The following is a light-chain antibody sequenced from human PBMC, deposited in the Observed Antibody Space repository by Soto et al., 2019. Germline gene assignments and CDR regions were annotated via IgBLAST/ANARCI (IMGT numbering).Light chain of an antibody. CDR2: KAS. CDR3: QQYNSYSYT. Sequence: DIQMTQSPSTLSSSVGDRVTITCRASQSSSSWLAWYQHKPGKAPKLLIYKASILESGVPSRFSGSGSGTEFTLTHSCLPAECFATYYCQQYNSYSYTFGQGNKLEIK. V-gene: IGKV1-5*03. J-gene: IGKJ2*01. CDR1: QSSSSW.